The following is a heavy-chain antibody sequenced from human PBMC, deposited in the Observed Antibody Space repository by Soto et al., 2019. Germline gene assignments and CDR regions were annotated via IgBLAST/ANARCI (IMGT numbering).Heavy chain of an antibody. V-gene: IGHV4-59*08. J-gene: IGHJ4*02. CDR3: ARRYGSCFDY. CDR1: GGSISSYY. D-gene: IGHD5-18*01. CDR2: MHHSGST. Sequence: SETLSLTCTVSGGSISSYYWSWIRQSPGKGLEWIAYMHHSGSTNYNPSLKSRVTVSIDTSKSQVSLRLSSVTAADTAVYYCARRYGSCFDYWGQGTLVTVSS.